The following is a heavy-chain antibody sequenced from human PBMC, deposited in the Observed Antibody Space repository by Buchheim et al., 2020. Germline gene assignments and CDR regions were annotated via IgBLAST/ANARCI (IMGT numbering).Heavy chain of an antibody. Sequence: QVQLQQWGAGLLKPSETLSLTCAVYGGSFSGYYWSWIRQPPGKGLEWIGEINHSGSTNYNPSLKSRVTISVDTSKNQFSLKLSSVTAADTAVYYCARHDPLEGDQLLSWFDPWGQGTL. CDR3: ARHDPLEGDQLLSWFDP. J-gene: IGHJ5*02. CDR2: INHSGST. D-gene: IGHD2-2*01. CDR1: GGSFSGYY. V-gene: IGHV4-34*01.